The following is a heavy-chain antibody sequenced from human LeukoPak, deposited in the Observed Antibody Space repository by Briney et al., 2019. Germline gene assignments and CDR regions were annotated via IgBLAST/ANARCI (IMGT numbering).Heavy chain of an antibody. D-gene: IGHD4-17*01. CDR2: INAHYGKT. J-gene: IGHJ4*02. CDR1: GYTFTDYG. Sequence: ASVKVTFKASGYTFTDYGIIWVRQAPGQGLPWVGWINAHYGKTNYAQTLQGRVTMTTDPSTSTVYMEVRSLRSDDTAVYYCARAVTTLLLDYWGQGTLVTVSS. V-gene: IGHV1-18*01. CDR3: ARAVTTLLLDY.